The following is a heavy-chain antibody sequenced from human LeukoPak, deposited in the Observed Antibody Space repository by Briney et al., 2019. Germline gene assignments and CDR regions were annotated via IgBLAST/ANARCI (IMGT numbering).Heavy chain of an antibody. CDR1: GFNFSNAW. J-gene: IGHJ4*02. V-gene: IGHV3-15*01. Sequence: GGSLRLSCAASGFNFSNAWMSWVRQAPGKGLEWGGRIKSKTDGGTTDYAAPVKGRFTISRDDSKNTLYLQMNSLKTEDTAVYYCTTDSSGSNYWGQGTLVTVSS. D-gene: IGHD1-26*01. CDR3: TTDSSGSNY. CDR2: IKSKTDGGTT.